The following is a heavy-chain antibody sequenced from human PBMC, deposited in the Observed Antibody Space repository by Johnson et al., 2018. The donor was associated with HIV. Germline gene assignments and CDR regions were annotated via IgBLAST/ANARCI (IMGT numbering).Heavy chain of an antibody. V-gene: IGHV3-13*01. CDR1: GFTFSSYD. CDR3: ARSDYDSSGYYAFDI. CDR2: IGTAGDT. D-gene: IGHD3-22*01. Sequence: VQLVESGGGLVQPGGSLRLSCEASGFTFSSYDMHWVRQATGKGLEWVSAIGTAGDTYYPGSVKGRFPLSRENAKNSLYLQMNSLRAGDTAVYYCARSDYDSSGYYAFDIWGQGTMVTVSS. J-gene: IGHJ3*02.